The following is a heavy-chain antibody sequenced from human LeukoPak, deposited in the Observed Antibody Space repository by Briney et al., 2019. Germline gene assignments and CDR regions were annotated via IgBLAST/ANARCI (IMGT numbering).Heavy chain of an antibody. J-gene: IGHJ5*02. CDR2: IYDSGST. Sequence: SQTLSLTCIVFGGSISSGGHPWSWIRQSPGKGLEWIGYIYDSGSTFYNPSLKSRVTMSIDRSNNQFSLKLSSVTAADTAVYYCARESNINNWFDPWGQGTLVTVSS. CDR1: GGSISSGGHP. V-gene: IGHV4-30-2*06. CDR3: ARESNINNWFDP. D-gene: IGHD2/OR15-2a*01.